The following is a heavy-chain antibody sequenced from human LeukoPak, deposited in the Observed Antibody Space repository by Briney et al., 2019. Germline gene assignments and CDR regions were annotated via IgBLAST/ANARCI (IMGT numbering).Heavy chain of an antibody. Sequence: GESLKISCKGSGYSINNYWIGWVRQMPGKGLEWMGIIYPADSDIRYSPSFQGQVTISADKSISTAYLQWSSLKASDTAMYYCASSGWSDAFDIWGQGTMVTVSS. CDR3: ASSGWSDAFDI. D-gene: IGHD6-19*01. V-gene: IGHV5-51*01. J-gene: IGHJ3*02. CDR1: GYSINNYW. CDR2: IYPADSDI.